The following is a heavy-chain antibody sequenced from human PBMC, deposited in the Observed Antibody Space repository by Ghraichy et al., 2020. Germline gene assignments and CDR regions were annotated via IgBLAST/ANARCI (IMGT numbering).Heavy chain of an antibody. D-gene: IGHD3-10*01. V-gene: IGHV4-4*07. CDR2: ISGAGNT. CDR1: GGSISGYY. J-gene: IGHJ4*02. CDR3: ARWPTSRGMFDY. Sequence: TLSLTCTVSGGSISGYYWIWIRQPAGKGLEWIGRISGAGNTNYNPSLKSRVTVSVDTSKNQFSMKLSSVTAADTAVYFCARWPTSRGMFDYWGQGALVTVSS.